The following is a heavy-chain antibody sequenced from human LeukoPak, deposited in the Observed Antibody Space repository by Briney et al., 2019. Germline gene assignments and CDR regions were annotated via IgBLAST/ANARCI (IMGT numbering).Heavy chain of an antibody. CDR1: GFTFSNYW. CDR2: IKQDGKEK. CDR3: ARYSGTYGWLDP. D-gene: IGHD1-26*01. V-gene: IGHV3-7*01. Sequence: PGGSLRLSCAASGFTFSNYWMTWVHQAPGKGLDWVANIKQDGKEKHIVDSVKGRLTISKDNAKNTLHLQMNSLRAEDTAVYYCARYSGTYGWLDPWGQGTLVTVS. J-gene: IGHJ5*02.